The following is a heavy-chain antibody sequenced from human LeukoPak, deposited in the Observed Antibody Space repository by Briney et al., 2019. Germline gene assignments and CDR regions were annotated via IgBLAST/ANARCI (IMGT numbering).Heavy chain of an antibody. CDR2: MNPNGGNT. V-gene: IGHV1-8*01. CDR1: GYTFTSYD. J-gene: IGHJ2*01. D-gene: IGHD5-18*01. CDR3: ARAAAAMVTGWYFDL. Sequence: ASVKVSCKASGYTFTSYDINWVRQATGQGLEWMGWMNPNGGNTGYAQKFQGGVTMTRNTSISTAYMELSSLRSEDTAVYYCARAAAAMVTGWYFDLWGRGTLVTVSS.